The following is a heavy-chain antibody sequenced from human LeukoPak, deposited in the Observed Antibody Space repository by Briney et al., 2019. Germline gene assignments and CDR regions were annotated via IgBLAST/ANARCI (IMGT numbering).Heavy chain of an antibody. CDR3: ARGQVVPASNWFDP. J-gene: IGHJ5*02. V-gene: IGHV4-61*01. Sequence: SETLSLTCTVSGGSISSNSYYWSWIRQPPGKGLEWIGYIYYSGSTNYNPSLKSRVTISVDTSKNQFSLKLSSVTAADTAVYYCARGQVVPASNWFDPWGQGTLVTVSS. D-gene: IGHD2-2*01. CDR2: IYYSGST. CDR1: GGSISSNSYY.